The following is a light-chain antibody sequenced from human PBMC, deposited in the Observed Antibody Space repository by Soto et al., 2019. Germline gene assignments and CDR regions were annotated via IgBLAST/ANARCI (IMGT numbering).Light chain of an antibody. CDR2: GNS. Sequence: QSVLTQPPSVSGAPGQRVTISCTGSSSNIGAGYDVHWYQQLPGTAPKLLIYGNSNRPSGVPDRFSGSKSGTSASLAITGLQAEDEAEYYCQSYDSRLRDVVFGGGTKVTVL. CDR3: QSYDSRLRDVV. V-gene: IGLV1-40*01. J-gene: IGLJ2*01. CDR1: SSNIGAGYD.